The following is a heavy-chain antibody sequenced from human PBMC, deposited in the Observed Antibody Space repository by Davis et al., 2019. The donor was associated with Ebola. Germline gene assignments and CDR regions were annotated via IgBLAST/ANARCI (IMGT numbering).Heavy chain of an antibody. V-gene: IGHV4-39*01. Sequence: SETLSFTCTVSGGSITRSTYYWGWIRQPPGKGLEWIGSVYYSGNSYYNPSLKSRVSISVDTSKNQFSLKLSSVTAADTAVYYCARRGIPTFYGMDVWGQGTTVTVSS. CDR1: GGSITRSTYY. J-gene: IGHJ6*02. CDR3: ARRGIPTFYGMDV. CDR2: VYYSGNS. D-gene: IGHD2-2*02.